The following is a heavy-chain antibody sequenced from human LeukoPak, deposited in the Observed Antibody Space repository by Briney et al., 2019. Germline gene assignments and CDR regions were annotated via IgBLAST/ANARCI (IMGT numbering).Heavy chain of an antibody. CDR3: ARDRLGYCSTTTCYYYMDV. Sequence: PSETLSLTCTVSGGSISSYYWSWIRQTAGKGLEWIGRFYISGSTNYNPSLKSRVTMSVDTSKNQFSLKLSSVTAADTAVYYCARDRLGYCSTTTCYYYMDVWGKGTTVTVSS. V-gene: IGHV4-4*07. CDR1: GGSISSYY. CDR2: FYISGST. J-gene: IGHJ6*03. D-gene: IGHD2-2*01.